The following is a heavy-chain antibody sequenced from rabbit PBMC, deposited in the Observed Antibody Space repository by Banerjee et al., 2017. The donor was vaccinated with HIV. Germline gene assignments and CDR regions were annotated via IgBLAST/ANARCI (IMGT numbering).Heavy chain of an antibody. CDR3: ARDLAGVIGWNFNL. D-gene: IGHD4-1*01. CDR2: IYTGSSGST. V-gene: IGHV1S40*01. CDR1: GIDLSSYYY. J-gene: IGHJ4*01. Sequence: QSLEESGGGLVQPEGSLTLTCTASGIDLSSYYYMCWVRQAPGKGLEWIGCIYTGSSGSTYYASWAKGRFTISKTSSPTVTLQMTSLTAADTATYFCARDLAGVIGWNFNLWGQGTLVTVS.